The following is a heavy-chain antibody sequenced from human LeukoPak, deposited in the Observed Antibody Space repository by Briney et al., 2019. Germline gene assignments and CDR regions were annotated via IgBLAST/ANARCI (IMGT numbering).Heavy chain of an antibody. D-gene: IGHD6-13*01. J-gene: IGHJ6*03. CDR3: ARRRRGIAAARARNYYYYMDV. CDR2: INWNGGST. V-gene: IGHV3-20*04. Sequence: PGGSLRLSCAASGFTFDDYGMSWVRQAPGKGLEWVSGINWNGGSTGYADSVKGRFTISRDNAKNSLYLQMNSLRAEDTALYYCARRRRGIAAARARNYYYYMDVWGKGTTVTVSS. CDR1: GFTFDDYG.